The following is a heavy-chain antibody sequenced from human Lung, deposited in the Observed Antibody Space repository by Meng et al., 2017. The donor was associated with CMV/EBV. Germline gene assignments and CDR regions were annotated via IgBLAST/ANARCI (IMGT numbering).Heavy chain of an antibody. CDR2: IYWDDDK. D-gene: IGHD1-14*01. CDR1: GFSLSTSEVG. V-gene: IGHV2-5*02. Sequence: QITLKESGPPLVKPTQTLTLTCTFSGFSLSTSEVGVGWIRQPPGKALEWLAVIYWDDDKRYSPSLKSRLTITKDTSKNQVVLTLTNMDPVDTATYYCALFTGSWFDPWGQGTLVHRLL. CDR3: ALFTGSWFDP. J-gene: IGHJ5*02.